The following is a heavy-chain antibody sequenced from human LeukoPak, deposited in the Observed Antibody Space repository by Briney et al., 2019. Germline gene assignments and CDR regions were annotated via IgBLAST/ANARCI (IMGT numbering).Heavy chain of an antibody. Sequence: PSETLSLTCTVSGVSISSYYWSWIRQPPGKGLEWIGYIYYSGSTNYNPSLKSRVTISVDTSKNQFSLKLSSVTAADTAVYYCARVIRYCSGGSCYATPYDAFDIWGQGTMVTVSS. CDR2: IYYSGST. V-gene: IGHV4-59*01. CDR1: GVSISSYY. D-gene: IGHD2-15*01. CDR3: ARVIRYCSGGSCYATPYDAFDI. J-gene: IGHJ3*02.